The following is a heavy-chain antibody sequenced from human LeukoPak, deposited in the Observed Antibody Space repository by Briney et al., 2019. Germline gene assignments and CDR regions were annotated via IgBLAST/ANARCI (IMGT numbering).Heavy chain of an antibody. CDR3: ARDPQYYYGSGGNPNAFDI. D-gene: IGHD3-10*01. Sequence: QKLQGRVTMTTDTSTSTAYMELRSLRSDDTAVYYCARDPQYYYGSGGNPNAFDIWGQGTMVTVSS. J-gene: IGHJ3*02. V-gene: IGHV1-18*01.